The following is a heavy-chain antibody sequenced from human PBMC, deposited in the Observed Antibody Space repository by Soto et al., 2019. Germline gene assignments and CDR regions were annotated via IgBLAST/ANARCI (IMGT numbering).Heavy chain of an antibody. D-gene: IGHD3-22*01. V-gene: IGHV4-61*08. CDR3: ARADYDSSGYSNWFDP. CDR2: IYYSGST. J-gene: IGHJ5*02. CDR1: GGSISSCGYY. Sequence: SETLSLTCTVSGGSISSCGYYWSWIRQHPGKGLEWIGYIYYSGSTNYNPSLKSRVTISVDTSKNQFSLKLSSVTAADTAVYYCARADYDSSGYSNWFDPWGQGTLVTVSS.